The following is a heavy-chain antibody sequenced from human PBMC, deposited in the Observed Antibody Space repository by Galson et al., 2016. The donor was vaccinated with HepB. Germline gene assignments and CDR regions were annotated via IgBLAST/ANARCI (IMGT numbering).Heavy chain of an antibody. D-gene: IGHD3-22*01. CDR2: FAGRGSIT. V-gene: IGHV3-23*01. Sequence: SLRLSCAGSGFTFGSYAISWVRQVPGKGLEWVSSFAGRGSITYFADSLKGRFTMSRDNSKNTLYLQMNSLRAGDTAVYYCAKNYDSSCYTVGAFDIWGQGTMVTVSS. CDR1: GFTFGSYA. J-gene: IGHJ3*02. CDR3: AKNYDSSCYTVGAFDI.